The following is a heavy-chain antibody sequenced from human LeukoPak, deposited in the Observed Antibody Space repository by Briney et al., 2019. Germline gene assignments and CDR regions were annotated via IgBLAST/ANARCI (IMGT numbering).Heavy chain of an antibody. V-gene: IGHV1-69*05. CDR2: IIPIFGTA. Sequence: SVKVSCKASGGTFSSYAISWVRQAPGQGLEWMGGIIPIFGTANYAQKFQGRVTITTDESTSTAYMELSSLRSADTAVYYCARGGVVRGYPDYWGQGTLVTVSS. CDR3: ARGGVVRGYPDY. CDR1: GGTFSSYA. D-gene: IGHD2-8*01. J-gene: IGHJ4*02.